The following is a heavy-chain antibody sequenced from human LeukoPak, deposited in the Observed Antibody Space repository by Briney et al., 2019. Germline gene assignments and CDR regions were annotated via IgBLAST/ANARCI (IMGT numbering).Heavy chain of an antibody. Sequence: GGSLRLSCAASGFTFSSYAMSWVRQAPGKGLEWVSAISGSGGSTYYADSVKGRFTISRDNSKNTLYLQMNSLRAEDTAVNYCAKDYDFWSGFMGYWGQGTLVTVSS. J-gene: IGHJ4*02. D-gene: IGHD3-3*01. CDR1: GFTFSSYA. V-gene: IGHV3-23*01. CDR3: AKDYDFWSGFMGY. CDR2: ISGSGGST.